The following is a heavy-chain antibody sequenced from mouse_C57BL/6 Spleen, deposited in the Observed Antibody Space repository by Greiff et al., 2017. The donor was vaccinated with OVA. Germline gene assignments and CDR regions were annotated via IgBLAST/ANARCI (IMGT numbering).Heavy chain of an antibody. V-gene: IGHV1-82*01. CDR1: GYAFSSSW. CDR3: ESKMTFDY. J-gene: IGHJ2*01. Sequence: QVQLQQPGPELVKPGASVKISCKASGYAFSSSWMNWVKQRPGQGLEWIGRIYPGDGDTNYNGKFKGKATLTADKSSSTAYMQLSSLTSEDSAVYICESKMTFDYWGQGTTLTVSS. CDR2: IYPGDGDT.